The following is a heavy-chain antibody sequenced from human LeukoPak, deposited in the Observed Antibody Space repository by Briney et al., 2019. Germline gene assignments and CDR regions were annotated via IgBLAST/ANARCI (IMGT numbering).Heavy chain of an antibody. CDR1: GFTFSTYG. V-gene: IGHV3-23*01. CDR2: INNSGGNI. Sequence: GGTLRLSCAASGFTFSTYGMSWVRQAPGKGLEWVSSINNSGGNIYYADSVKGRFTISRNNSKNTLYLQMNSLRAEDTALYYCARVISGSFLFDYWGQGTLVTVSS. J-gene: IGHJ4*02. CDR3: ARVISGSFLFDY. D-gene: IGHD1-26*01.